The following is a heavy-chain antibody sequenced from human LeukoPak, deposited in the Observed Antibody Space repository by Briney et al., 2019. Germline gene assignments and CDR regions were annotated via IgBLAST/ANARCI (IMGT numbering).Heavy chain of an antibody. CDR3: ARGQQLVRY. D-gene: IGHD6-13*01. CDR2: IYYSGST. Sequence: SETLSLTCTVSGGSISSYYWSWIRQPPGKGLEWIGYIYYSGSTNYNPSLKSRVTISVDTSKNQFSLKLSSVTAADTAVYYCARGQQLVRYWGQGTLVTVSS. CDR1: GGSISSYY. V-gene: IGHV4-59*12. J-gene: IGHJ4*02.